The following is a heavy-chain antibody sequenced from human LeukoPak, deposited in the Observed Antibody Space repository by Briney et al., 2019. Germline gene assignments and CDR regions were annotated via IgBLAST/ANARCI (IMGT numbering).Heavy chain of an antibody. J-gene: IGHJ4*02. D-gene: IGHD3-22*01. Sequence: GGSLRLSCAASGFTFSSYAMSWVRQAPGKGLEWVSAISGSGGSTYYADSVKGRFTISRDNSKNTLYLQMNSLRAEDTAVYYCAEVRITMIVVGANYDYWGQGTLVTVSS. V-gene: IGHV3-23*01. CDR3: AEVRITMIVVGANYDY. CDR1: GFTFSSYA. CDR2: ISGSGGST.